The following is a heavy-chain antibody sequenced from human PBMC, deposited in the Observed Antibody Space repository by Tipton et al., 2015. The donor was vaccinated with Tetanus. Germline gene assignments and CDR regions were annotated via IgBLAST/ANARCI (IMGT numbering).Heavy chain of an antibody. D-gene: IGHD4-23*01. Sequence: LRLSCAVYGGSFSGYYWTWVRQPPGKGLEWIGEISDSGSTNYSPSLKSRVTISMDTSETQFSLKLTSVTAADTAAYYCSRYGGDSLWYFNLWGRGTLVTVSS. J-gene: IGHJ2*01. CDR2: ISDSGST. CDR3: SRYGGDSLWYFNL. CDR1: GGSFSGYY. V-gene: IGHV4-34*01.